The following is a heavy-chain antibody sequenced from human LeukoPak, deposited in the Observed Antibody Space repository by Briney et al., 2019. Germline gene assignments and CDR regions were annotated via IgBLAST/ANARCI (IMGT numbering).Heavy chain of an antibody. V-gene: IGHV3-74*01. CDR3: SRGGYYSLGDY. D-gene: IGHD4-11*01. Sequence: GGSLRLSCAASGFTFSNHWMYWVRQAPGKGLVWVSRVNSDGSSTNYADSVKGRFTTSRDNAKNTLYLQMSGLGAEDTAVYYCSRGGYYSLGDYWGQGTLVTVSS. CDR2: VNSDGSST. J-gene: IGHJ4*02. CDR1: GFTFSNHW.